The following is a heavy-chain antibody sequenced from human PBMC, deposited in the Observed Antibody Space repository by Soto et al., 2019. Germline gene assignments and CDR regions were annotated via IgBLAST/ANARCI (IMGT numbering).Heavy chain of an antibody. CDR3: ARGHISATNNWLDP. Sequence: QVQLVQSGAEVKKPGASVKVSCKGSGYTFTSYHINWVRQDTGQGLEWMGWTKPNSGNTGYAQTLQGRVTMTWDTTISTAYMEWLSLRVADTAMYSCARGHISATNNWLDPWGQGTLVTVSS. CDR2: TKPNSGNT. D-gene: IGHD1-20*01. CDR1: GYTFTSYH. V-gene: IGHV1-8*01. J-gene: IGHJ5*02.